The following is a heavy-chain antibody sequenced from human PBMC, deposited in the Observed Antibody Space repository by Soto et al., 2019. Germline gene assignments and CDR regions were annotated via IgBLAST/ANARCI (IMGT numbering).Heavy chain of an antibody. Sequence: SETLSLTCAVNGGPFGGFYWTWIRQSPGKGLEWIGEIHHGGSTNYNPSLKSRVTMSLDTSKNQFSLKLSPVTAADTAVYYCARGYRISMVILTTNYFDSWGQGTPVTVSS. CDR2: IHHGGST. CDR3: ARGYRISMVILTTNYFDS. J-gene: IGHJ4*02. D-gene: IGHD3-10*01. CDR1: GGPFGGFY. V-gene: IGHV4-34*01.